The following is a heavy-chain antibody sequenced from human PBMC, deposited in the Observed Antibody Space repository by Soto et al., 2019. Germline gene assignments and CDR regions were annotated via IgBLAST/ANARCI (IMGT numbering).Heavy chain of an antibody. V-gene: IGHV3-48*02. D-gene: IGHD5-18*01. J-gene: IGHJ4*02. CDR2: ISSSISTM. CDR1: GFTFSSYS. Sequence: EVQLVESGGGLVQPGGSLRLSFAASGFTFSSYSMNWVRQAPGKGLEWLSYISSSISTMHYADSVKGRFTISSDNAKNSLYLQINSLRDEDTAVYYCAREVRDTAVADFDYWGQGTLVTVSS. CDR3: AREVRDTAVADFDY.